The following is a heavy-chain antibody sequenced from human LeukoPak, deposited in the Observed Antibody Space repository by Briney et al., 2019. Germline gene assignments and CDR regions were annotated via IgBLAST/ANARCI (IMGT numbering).Heavy chain of an antibody. CDR2: ISWNSGSI. D-gene: IGHD3-10*01. V-gene: IGHV3-9*01. CDR3: AKDISTYYYGSGSLFSGAFDI. J-gene: IGHJ3*02. Sequence: PGRSLRLSCAASGFTFDDYAMHWVRQAPGKGLEWVSGISWNSGSIGYADSVKGRFTISRDNAKNSLYLQMNSLRAEDTALYYCAKDISTYYYGSGSLFSGAFDIWGQGTMVTVSS. CDR1: GFTFDDYA.